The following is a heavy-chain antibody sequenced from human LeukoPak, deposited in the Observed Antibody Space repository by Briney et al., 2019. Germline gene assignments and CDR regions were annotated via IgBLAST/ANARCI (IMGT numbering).Heavy chain of an antibody. CDR1: GYTFTSYG. CDR3: AREYCSSTSCRFDY. CDR2: ISAYNGNT. Sequence: ASVKVSCKASGYTFTSYGISWVRQAPGQGLEWMGWISAYNGNTNYAQKLQGRVTMTTDTSTSTVYMELRSLRSDDTAVYYCAREYCSSTSCRFDYWGQGTLVTVSS. J-gene: IGHJ4*02. D-gene: IGHD2-2*01. V-gene: IGHV1-18*01.